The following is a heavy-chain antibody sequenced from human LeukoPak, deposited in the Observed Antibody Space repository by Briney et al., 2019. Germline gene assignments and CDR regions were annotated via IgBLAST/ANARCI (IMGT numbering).Heavy chain of an antibody. CDR1: GYTFTGYY. Sequence: GASVTVSCKASGYTFTGYYMHWVRQAPGQGLEWMGRINPNSGGTDYAQKFQGRVTMTEDTSTDTAYMELSSLRSEDTAVYYCATEKYYYDSSGYSYGMDVWGQGTTVTVSS. D-gene: IGHD3-22*01. V-gene: IGHV1-2*06. J-gene: IGHJ6*02. CDR2: INPNSGGT. CDR3: ATEKYYYDSSGYSYGMDV.